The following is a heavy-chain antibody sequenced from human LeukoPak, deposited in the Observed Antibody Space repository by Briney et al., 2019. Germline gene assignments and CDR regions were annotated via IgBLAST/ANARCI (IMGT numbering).Heavy chain of an antibody. CDR1: GFTFSIYA. D-gene: IGHD3-16*01. CDR2: ISGTSGNT. V-gene: IGHV3-23*01. Sequence: GGSLRLSCAASGFTFSIYAMSWVRQAPGKGLEWVSSISGTSGNTYYADSVKGRFAISRDNSKNTLYLQMNNLRAEDTAVYYCAKDIGDAYRFFDYWGQGTLVTVSS. J-gene: IGHJ4*02. CDR3: AKDIGDAYRFFDY.